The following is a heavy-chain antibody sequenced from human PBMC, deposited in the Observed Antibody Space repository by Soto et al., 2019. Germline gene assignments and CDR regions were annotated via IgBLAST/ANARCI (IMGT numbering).Heavy chain of an antibody. CDR2: ISSSGTTI. D-gene: IGHD2-21*01. CDR3: ARGHSIFYGMDV. J-gene: IGHJ6*02. CDR1: GFTFSDYY. V-gene: IGHV3-11*01. Sequence: GGSLRLSCAASGFTFSDYYMNWIRQATGKGLEWVSYISSSGTTIYYADSVKGRFTISRDNAKNSLFLQMNSLRAEDTALYYCARGHSIFYGMDVWGQGTTVTVSS.